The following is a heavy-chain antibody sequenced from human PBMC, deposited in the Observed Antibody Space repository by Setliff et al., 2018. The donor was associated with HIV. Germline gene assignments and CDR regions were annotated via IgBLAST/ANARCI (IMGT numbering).Heavy chain of an antibody. V-gene: IGHV1-2*02. Sequence: ASVKVSCKTSGYIFIRYYIFWVRQAPGQGLEWMGNINPHTGVTKYAEKFQGRVTMTRDTSINPIYMELSRLRSDDTAVYYCVGDLRDGFEEWFSTLDDGMDVWGQGTTVTVSS. J-gene: IGHJ6*02. CDR2: INPHTGVT. CDR1: GYIFIRYY. CDR3: VGDLRDGFEEWFSTLDDGMDV. D-gene: IGHD3-3*01.